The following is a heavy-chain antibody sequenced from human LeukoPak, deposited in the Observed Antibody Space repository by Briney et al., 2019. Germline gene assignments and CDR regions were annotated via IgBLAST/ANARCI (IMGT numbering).Heavy chain of an antibody. D-gene: IGHD2-21*02. Sequence: GGSLRLSCAASGFIFSSYGMHWVRQAPGKGLEWVAVIWFDGSKKYYADSVKGRITISRDDSKNTLYLQTNSLRAEDTAVYYCARDGCGGDCYLADYWGQGTLVTVSS. J-gene: IGHJ4*02. V-gene: IGHV3-33*01. CDR3: ARDGCGGDCYLADY. CDR2: IWFDGSKK. CDR1: GFIFSSYG.